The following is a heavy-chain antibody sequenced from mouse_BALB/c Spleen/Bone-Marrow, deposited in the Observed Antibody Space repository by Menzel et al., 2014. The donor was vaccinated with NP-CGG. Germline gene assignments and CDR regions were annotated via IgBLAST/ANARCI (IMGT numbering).Heavy chain of an antibody. J-gene: IGHJ3*01. CDR2: IDPANGNT. V-gene: IGHV14-3*02. Sequence: VQLQQPGAELVKPGASVKLSCTASGFNIKDTYKHWVKQRPEQGLEWIGRIDPANGNTKYDPKFQGKATITADTSSNTAYLQLSSLTSEDTAVYYCARNGNYGAWFTYWGQGTLVTVSA. CDR1: GFNIKDTY. CDR3: ARNGNYGAWFTY. D-gene: IGHD2-1*01.